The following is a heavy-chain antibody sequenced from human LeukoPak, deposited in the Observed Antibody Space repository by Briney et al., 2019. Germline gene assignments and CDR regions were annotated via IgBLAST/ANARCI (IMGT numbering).Heavy chain of an antibody. J-gene: IGHJ4*02. CDR3: AKDADQLLSGYYFDY. V-gene: IGHV3-30*18. D-gene: IGHD2-2*01. Sequence: GGSLRLSCAASGFTFSSYGMHWVRQAPGKGLEWVAVISYDGSNKYYADSVKGRFTISRDNSKNTLYLQMNSLRAEGTAVYYCAKDADQLLSGYYFDYWGQGTLVTVSS. CDR2: ISYDGSNK. CDR1: GFTFSSYG.